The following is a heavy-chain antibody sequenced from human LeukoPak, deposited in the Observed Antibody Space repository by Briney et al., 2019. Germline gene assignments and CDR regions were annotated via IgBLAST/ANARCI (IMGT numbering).Heavy chain of an antibody. J-gene: IGHJ4*02. CDR1: GFTFSNAW. V-gene: IGHV3-23*01. CDR3: AKTWCGGDCYSDFDY. CDR2: ISGSGGST. D-gene: IGHD2-21*02. Sequence: GGSLRLSCAASGFTFSNAWMSWVRQAPGKGLEWVSAISGSGGSTYYADSVKGRFTISRDNSKNTLYLQMNSLRAEDTAVYYCAKTWCGGDCYSDFDYWGQGTLVTVSS.